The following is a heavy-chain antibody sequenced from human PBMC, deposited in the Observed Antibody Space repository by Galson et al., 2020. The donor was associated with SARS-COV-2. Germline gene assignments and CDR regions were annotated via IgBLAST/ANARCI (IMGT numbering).Heavy chain of an antibody. D-gene: IGHD2-8*01. CDR3: ARGGSRPIMVFDYYYFYMDV. V-gene: IGHV4-34*01. Sequence: SETLSLTCAVYGGSFSDYSWTWVRQPPGKGLAWLGEISHRGRTNYSPSLKSRVFMSVDTSKNQFSPKLSSVTAADTAVYYCARGGSRPIMVFDYYYFYMDVWGKGTTVTVSS. CDR2: ISHRGRT. CDR1: GGSFSDYS. J-gene: IGHJ6*03.